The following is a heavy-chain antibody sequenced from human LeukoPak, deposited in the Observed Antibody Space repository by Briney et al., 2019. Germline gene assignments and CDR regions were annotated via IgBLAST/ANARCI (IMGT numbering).Heavy chain of an antibody. D-gene: IGHD4-17*01. Sequence: ASVKVSCKASGYTFSSYGIAWVRQAPGQGLEWMGWISAYSGNTNYAQHLQGRVTMTTDTSTFTAYMELRSLRPDDTAVYYCARDTVTTPVNWFDPWGQGTLVTVSS. CDR1: GYTFSSYG. CDR2: ISAYSGNT. J-gene: IGHJ5*02. CDR3: ARDTVTTPVNWFDP. V-gene: IGHV1-18*01.